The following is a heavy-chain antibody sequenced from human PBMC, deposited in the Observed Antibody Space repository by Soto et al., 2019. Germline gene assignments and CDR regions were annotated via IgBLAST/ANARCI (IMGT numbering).Heavy chain of an antibody. Sequence: GGSLRLSCVASGFSVESDYMTWVRQAPGKGLEWVSVIYTTSLAYYADSVKGRFTISRDNSKNTLFLQMNGLRPEDTAVYYCARDSSLTGHGLDVWGQGTTVTVSS. J-gene: IGHJ6*02. D-gene: IGHD3-9*01. CDR1: GFSVESDY. CDR3: ARDSSLTGHGLDV. CDR2: IYTTSLA. V-gene: IGHV3-53*01.